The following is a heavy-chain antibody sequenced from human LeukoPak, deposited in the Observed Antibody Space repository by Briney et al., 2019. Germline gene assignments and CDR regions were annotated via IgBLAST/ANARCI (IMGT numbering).Heavy chain of an antibody. V-gene: IGHV3-21*01. CDR1: GFTFSSYS. D-gene: IGHD4-11*01. CDR3: ARMGVASMTTLCYFDY. CDR2: ISSSSSYI. J-gene: IGHJ4*02. Sequence: GGSLRLSCAASGFTFSSYSMNWVRQAPGKGLEWVSSISSSSSYIYYADSVKGRFTISRDNAKNSLYLQMNSLRAEDTAAYYCARMGVASMTTLCYFDYWGQGTLVTVSS.